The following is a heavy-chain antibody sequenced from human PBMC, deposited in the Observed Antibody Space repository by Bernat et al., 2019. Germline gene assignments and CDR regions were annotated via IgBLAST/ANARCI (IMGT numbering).Heavy chain of an antibody. V-gene: IGHV3-33*01. CDR2: IWYDGSNK. J-gene: IGHJ5*02. CDR1: GFTFSSYG. Sequence: QVQLVESGGGVVQPGRSLRLSCAASGFTFSSYGMHWVRQAPGKGLEWVAVIWYDGSNKYYADSVKGRFTISRDNSKNTLYLQMNSLRAEDTAVYYCARDFSTGYDWFDPRGQGTPVTVSS. D-gene: IGHD2-2*01. CDR3: ARDFSTGYDWFDP.